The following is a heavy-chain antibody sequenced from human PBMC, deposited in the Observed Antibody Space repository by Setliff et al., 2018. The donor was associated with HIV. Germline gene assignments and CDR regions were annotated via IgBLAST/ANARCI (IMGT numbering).Heavy chain of an antibody. CDR1: GGSFSGYY. V-gene: IGHV4-34*01. J-gene: IGHJ4*02. CDR2: INHSGST. CDR3: ARRPIKGYGPFDS. D-gene: IGHD2-15*01. Sequence: NPSETLSLTCAVYGGSFSGYYWSWIRQPPGKGLEWIGEINHSGSTNYNPSLKSRVTMSVGTSRNQFSLKLTSVTAADTAVYYCARRPIKGYGPFDSWGPGTLVTVSS.